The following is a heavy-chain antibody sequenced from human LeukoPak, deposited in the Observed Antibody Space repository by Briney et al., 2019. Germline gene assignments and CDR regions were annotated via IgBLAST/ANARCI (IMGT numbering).Heavy chain of an antibody. CDR3: ARRYCSGGSCYSDNWFDP. D-gene: IGHD2-15*01. CDR2: IYYSGST. V-gene: IGHV4-39*01. Sequence: MASETLSLTCTVSGGSISSSSYYWGCIRQPPGKGLEWIGSIYYSGSTYYNPSLKSRVTISVDTSKNQFSLKLSSVTAADTAVHYCARRYCSGGSCYSDNWFDPWGQGTLVTVSS. J-gene: IGHJ5*02. CDR1: GGSISSSSYY.